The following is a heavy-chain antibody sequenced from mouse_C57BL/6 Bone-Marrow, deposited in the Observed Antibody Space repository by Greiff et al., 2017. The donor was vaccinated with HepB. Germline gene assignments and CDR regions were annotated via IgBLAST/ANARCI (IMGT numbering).Heavy chain of an antibody. CDR1: GFSLTSYA. D-gene: IGHD2-4*01. J-gene: IGHJ1*03. CDR3: ARKGDYGRNWYFDV. V-gene: IGHV2-9-1*01. CDR2: IWTGGGT. Sequence: VKLMESGPGLVAPSQSLSITCTVSGFSLTSYAISWVRQPPGKGLEWLGVIWTGGGTNYNSALKSRLSISKDNSKSQVFLKMNSLQTDDTARYYCARKGDYGRNWYFDVWGTGTTVTVSS.